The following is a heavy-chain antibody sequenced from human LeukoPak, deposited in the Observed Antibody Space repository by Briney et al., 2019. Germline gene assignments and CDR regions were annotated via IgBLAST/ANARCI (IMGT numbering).Heavy chain of an antibody. J-gene: IGHJ1*01. Sequence: ASVKVSCKASGYTFTSYYMHWVRQAPGQGLEWMGIINPSGGSTSYAQKFQGRVTMTRDTSTSTVYMELSSLRSEDTAVYYCARDRYCSSTICYTPAEYFQHWGQGTLVTDCS. D-gene: IGHD2-2*02. CDR3: ARDRYCSSTICYTPAEYFQH. CDR2: INPSGGST. V-gene: IGHV1-46*01. CDR1: GYTFTSYY.